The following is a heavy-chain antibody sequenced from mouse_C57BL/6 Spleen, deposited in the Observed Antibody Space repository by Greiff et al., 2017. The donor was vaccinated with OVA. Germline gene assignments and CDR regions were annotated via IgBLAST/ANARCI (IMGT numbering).Heavy chain of an antibody. J-gene: IGHJ4*01. CDR2: IWTGGGT. CDR1: GFSLTSYA. CDR3: ARDYGSREAYYAMDY. V-gene: IGHV2-9-1*01. Sequence: VKLVESGPGLVAPSQSLSITCTVSGFSLTSYAISWVRQPPGKGLEWLGVIWTGGGTNYNSALKSRLSISKDNSKSQVFFKMNSLQTDDTARYYCARDYGSREAYYAMDYWGQGTSVTVSS. D-gene: IGHD1-1*01.